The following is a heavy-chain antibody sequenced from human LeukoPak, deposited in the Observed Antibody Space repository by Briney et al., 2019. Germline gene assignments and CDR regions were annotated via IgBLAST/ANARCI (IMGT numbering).Heavy chain of an antibody. J-gene: IGHJ5*02. CDR3: ARHAYYYDSSGYYFDWFDP. Sequence: GESLKISCKGPGYSFTSYWIVLVRQMPGKGLEWMGIIYPGDSDTRYSPSFQGQVTISADKSISTAYLQWSSLKASDTAMYYCARHAYYYDSSGYYFDWFDPWGQGTLVTVSS. CDR2: IYPGDSDT. D-gene: IGHD3-22*01. V-gene: IGHV5-51*01. CDR1: GYSFTSYW.